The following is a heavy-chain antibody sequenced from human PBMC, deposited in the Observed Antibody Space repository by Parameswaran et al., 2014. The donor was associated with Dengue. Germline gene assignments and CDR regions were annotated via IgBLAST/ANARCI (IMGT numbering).Heavy chain of an antibody. Sequence: VRQAPGKGLEWVSAISGSGGSTYYADSVKGRFTISRDNSKNTLYLQMNSLRAEDTAVYYCAKGGKVIIRVYFDYWGQGTLVTVSS. CDR2: ISGSGGST. D-gene: IGHD3-3*01. J-gene: IGHJ4*02. CDR3: AKGGKVIIRVYFDY. V-gene: IGHV3-23*01.